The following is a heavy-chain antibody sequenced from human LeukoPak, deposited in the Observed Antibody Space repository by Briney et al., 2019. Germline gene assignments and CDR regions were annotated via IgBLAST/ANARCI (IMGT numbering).Heavy chain of an antibody. J-gene: IGHJ4*02. CDR3: ARSAR. V-gene: IGHV3-7*01. Sequence: GGSLRLSCAASGFTSGTSWTSWVRQAPGKGLEWVANINQDGSAQYCVDSVKGRFTISRDNAKSSLYLQMNSLRAEDTAVYYCARSARWGQGTLVTVSS. CDR1: GFTSGTSW. CDR2: INQDGSAQ.